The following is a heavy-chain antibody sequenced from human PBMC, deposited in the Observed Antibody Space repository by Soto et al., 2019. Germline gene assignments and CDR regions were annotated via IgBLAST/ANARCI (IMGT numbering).Heavy chain of an antibody. CDR3: AKGVPGIAVAGTGYFQH. CDR1: GFTVSSTY. J-gene: IGHJ1*01. CDR2: IYSGGST. D-gene: IGHD6-19*01. Sequence: PGGSLRLSCAASGFTVSSTYMSWVRQAPGKGLEWVSLIYSGGSTYYADSAKGRFTISRDNSKNTLYLQMNSLRAEDTAVYYCAKGVPGIAVAGTGYFQHWGQGT. V-gene: IGHV3-66*01.